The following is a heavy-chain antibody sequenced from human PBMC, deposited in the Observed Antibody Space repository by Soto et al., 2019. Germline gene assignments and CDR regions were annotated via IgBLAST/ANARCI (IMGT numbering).Heavy chain of an antibody. CDR2: IYYSGST. CDR1: GGSISSGGYY. D-gene: IGHD3-22*01. CDR3: ARVGPHYYDSSGDAFDI. J-gene: IGHJ3*02. V-gene: IGHV4-31*03. Sequence: SETLSLTCTVSGGSISSGGYYWSWIRQHPGKGLEWIGYIYYSGSTYYNPSLKSRVTISVDTSKNQFSLKLSSVTAADTAVYYCARVGPHYYDSSGDAFDIWGQGTMVTVSS.